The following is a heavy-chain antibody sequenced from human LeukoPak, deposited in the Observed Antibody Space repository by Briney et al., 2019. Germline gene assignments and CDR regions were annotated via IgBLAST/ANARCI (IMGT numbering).Heavy chain of an antibody. Sequence: ASVKVSCKASGYTFTGYYMHWVRQAPGQGLEWMGWINPNSGSTNYAQKFQGRVTMTRDTSISTAYMELSRLRSDDTAVYYCARGQVAAAGRVDYWGQGTLVTVSS. CDR1: GYTFTGYY. D-gene: IGHD6-13*01. CDR3: ARGQVAAAGRVDY. V-gene: IGHV1-2*02. J-gene: IGHJ4*02. CDR2: INPNSGST.